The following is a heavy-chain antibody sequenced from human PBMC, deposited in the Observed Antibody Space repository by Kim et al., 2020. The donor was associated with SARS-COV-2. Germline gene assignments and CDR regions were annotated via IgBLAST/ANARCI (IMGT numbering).Heavy chain of an antibody. Sequence: GGSLRLSCAASGYTFSNYWMTWVRRAPGKGLEFVANIKPDGTERYYSDSVRGRFTISRENAKYSLYPQMISLTVEDTAVYYCEKDLGYDTFDYGGQGTLDTVSS. J-gene: IGHJ4*02. CDR3: EKDLGYDTFDY. D-gene: IGHD5-12*01. CDR2: IKPDGTER. CDR1: GYTFSNYW. V-gene: IGHV3-7*03.